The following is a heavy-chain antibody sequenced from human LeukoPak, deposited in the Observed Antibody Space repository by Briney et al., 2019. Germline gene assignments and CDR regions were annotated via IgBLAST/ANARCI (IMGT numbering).Heavy chain of an antibody. Sequence: GESLKIPCKGSGYSFTSYWIGWVRQMPGKGLEWMGIIYPGDSDTRYSPSFQGQVTISADKSISTAYLQWSSLKASDTAMYYCATLGGDGYNYGYFDYWGQGTLVTVSS. D-gene: IGHD5-24*01. J-gene: IGHJ4*02. V-gene: IGHV5-51*01. CDR1: GYSFTSYW. CDR2: IYPGDSDT. CDR3: ATLGGDGYNYGYFDY.